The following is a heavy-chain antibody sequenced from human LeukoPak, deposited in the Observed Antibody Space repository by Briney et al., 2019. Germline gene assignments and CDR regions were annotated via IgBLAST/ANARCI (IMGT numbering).Heavy chain of an antibody. CDR1: GFTFDDYT. D-gene: IGHD3-10*01. V-gene: IGHV3-43*01. J-gene: IGHJ4*02. Sequence: PGGSLRLSCAASGFTFDDYTVHWVRQVPGKGLEWVSLISWDGGSTFYADSVKGRFTISRDNAKNSLYLQMNSLRAEDAAVYYCARTNKVRGVIITTHNDYWGQGTLVTVSS. CDR2: ISWDGGST. CDR3: ARTNKVRGVIITTHNDY.